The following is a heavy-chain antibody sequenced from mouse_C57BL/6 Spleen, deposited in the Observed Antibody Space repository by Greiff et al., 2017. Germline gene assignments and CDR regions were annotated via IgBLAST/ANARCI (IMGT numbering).Heavy chain of an antibody. D-gene: IGHD4-1*01. Sequence: QVQLQQSGAELVRPGTSVKVSCKASGYAFTNYLIEWVKQRPGQGLEWIGVINPGSGGTNYNEKFKGKATLTADKSSSPAYMQLSSLTSEDAAVYFCARRWDGGYFDVWGTGTTVTVSS. CDR1: GYAFTNYL. J-gene: IGHJ1*03. CDR2: INPGSGGT. V-gene: IGHV1-54*01. CDR3: ARRWDGGYFDV.